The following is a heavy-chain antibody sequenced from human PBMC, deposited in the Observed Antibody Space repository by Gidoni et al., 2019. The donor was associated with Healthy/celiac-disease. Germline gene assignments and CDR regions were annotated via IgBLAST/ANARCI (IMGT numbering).Heavy chain of an antibody. D-gene: IGHD2-2*01. J-gene: IGHJ5*02. V-gene: IGHV4-31*03. CDR2: IYYSGST. Sequence: QVQLQESGPGLVKPSQTLSLTCTVSGGSISSGDYYWSWIRQHPGKGLEWIGYIYYSGSTYYNPSLKSRVTISVDTSKNQFSLKLSSVTAADTAVYYCARSPDIVVVPAAHSVWFDPWGQGTLVTVSS. CDR3: ARSPDIVVVPAAHSVWFDP. CDR1: GGSISSGDYY.